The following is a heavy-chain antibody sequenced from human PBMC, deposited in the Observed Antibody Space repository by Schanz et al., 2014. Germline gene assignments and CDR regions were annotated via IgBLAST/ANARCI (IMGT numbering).Heavy chain of an antibody. J-gene: IGHJ4*02. CDR1: RLTSGYFW. V-gene: IGHV3-66*01. D-gene: IGHD3-22*01. CDR2: IYSGDNT. Sequence: EGQLVESGGGLVQPGGSLRLSCEASRLTSGYFWMTWVRQAPGKGLEWVSVIYSGDNTYYADSVKGRFTISRDNSKNTLYLQMNSLRVEDTAVYYCARSMIIVDKAFDYWGQGTLVTVSS. CDR3: ARSMIIVDKAFDY.